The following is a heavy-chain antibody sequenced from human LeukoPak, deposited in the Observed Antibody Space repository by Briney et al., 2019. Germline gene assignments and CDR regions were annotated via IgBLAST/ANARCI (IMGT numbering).Heavy chain of an antibody. J-gene: IGHJ5*02. Sequence: PGRSLRLSCTASGFTFGDYAMSWVRQAPGKGLEWVANIKQDGSEKYYVDSVKGRFTISRDNAKNSLYLQMNSLRAEDTAVYYCAREESYYYDSSGYSSWGQGTLVTVSS. CDR2: IKQDGSEK. CDR3: AREESYYYDSSGYSS. D-gene: IGHD3-22*01. V-gene: IGHV3-7*01. CDR1: GFTFGDYA.